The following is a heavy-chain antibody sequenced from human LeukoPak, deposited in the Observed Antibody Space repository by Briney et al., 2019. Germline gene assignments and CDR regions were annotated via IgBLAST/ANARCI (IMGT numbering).Heavy chain of an antibody. CDR1: GGSISSSSYY. V-gene: IGHV4-39*07. J-gene: IGHJ5*02. D-gene: IGHD2-15*01. Sequence: SETLSLTCTVSGGSISSSSYYWGWIRQPPGKGLEWLGSIYYSGSTSYNPSLKSRVTISVDTSRNQFSLRLSSVTAADTAVYYCARSYCSGGSCYSGWFDPWGQGTLVTVSS. CDR2: IYYSGST. CDR3: ARSYCSGGSCYSGWFDP.